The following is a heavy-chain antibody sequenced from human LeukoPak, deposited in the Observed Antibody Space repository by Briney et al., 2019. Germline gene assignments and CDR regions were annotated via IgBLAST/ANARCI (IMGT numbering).Heavy chain of an antibody. D-gene: IGHD6-19*01. CDR2: IIPIFGTA. Sequence: SVKVSCKASGGTFSSYAISWVRQAPGQGLEWMGRIIPIFGTANYAQKFQGRVTITTDESTSTAYMELSSLRSEDAAVYYCARDTPAVAGTRAMDVWGKGTTVTVSS. CDR1: GGTFSSYA. J-gene: IGHJ6*03. V-gene: IGHV1-69*05. CDR3: ARDTPAVAGTRAMDV.